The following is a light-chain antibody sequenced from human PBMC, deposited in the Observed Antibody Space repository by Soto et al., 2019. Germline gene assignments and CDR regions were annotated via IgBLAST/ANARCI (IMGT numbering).Light chain of an antibody. CDR3: QSYDSSLSGSGV. V-gene: IGLV1-40*01. Sequence: VLTQPASVSGSPGQRATISVTGSSSNIGADYDAHWYQQLPGTAPKLLIYGNSNRPSGVPDRFSGSKSGTSASLAITGLQAEDEADYYCQSYDSSLSGSGVFGTGTRSPS. CDR2: GNS. CDR1: SSNIGADYD. J-gene: IGLJ1*01.